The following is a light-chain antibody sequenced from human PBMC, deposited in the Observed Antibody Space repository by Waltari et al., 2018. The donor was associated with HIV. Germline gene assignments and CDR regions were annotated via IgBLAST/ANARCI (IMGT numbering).Light chain of an antibody. Sequence: QSVLTQPPAVSAAPGQKVTISCSGTTSNIGNNFVCWYQKLPGTAPKLLIFYNHKRPSGVSDRFSASKPATSATLDITGLHTGDEAEYYCGTWDTSLNAGVFGGGTKVSVL. V-gene: IGLV1-51*01. CDR2: YNH. J-gene: IGLJ2*01. CDR1: TSNIGNNF. CDR3: GTWDTSLNAGV.